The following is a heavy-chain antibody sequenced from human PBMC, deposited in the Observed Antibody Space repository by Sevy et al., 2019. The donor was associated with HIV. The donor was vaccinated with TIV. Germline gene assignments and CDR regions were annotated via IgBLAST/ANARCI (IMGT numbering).Heavy chain of an antibody. Sequence: GGSLRLSCAASGFTFDDYAMHWVRQAPGKGLEWVSGISWNSGSIGYADSVKGRFTISRDNAKNSLYRQMNSLRAEDTALYYCAKAMIVVVPAAMRRGSNYYYYGMDVWGQGTTVTVSS. CDR2: ISWNSGSI. CDR1: GFTFDDYA. V-gene: IGHV3-9*01. D-gene: IGHD2-2*01. CDR3: AKAMIVVVPAAMRRGSNYYYYGMDV. J-gene: IGHJ6*02.